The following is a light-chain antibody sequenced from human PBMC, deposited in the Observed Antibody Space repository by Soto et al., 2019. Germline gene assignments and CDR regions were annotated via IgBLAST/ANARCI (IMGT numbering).Light chain of an antibody. CDR3: QSYDSSLSGWV. J-gene: IGLJ3*02. CDR2: GNG. CDR1: SSSIGAGYD. Sequence: SVLTQPPSVSGAPGQRVTISCTGSSSSIGAGYDVHWYQQLPGTAPKLLIYGNGNRPSGVPDRFSGSKSGTSASLAITGLQAEDETDYYCQSYDSSLSGWVFGGGTKVTVL. V-gene: IGLV1-40*01.